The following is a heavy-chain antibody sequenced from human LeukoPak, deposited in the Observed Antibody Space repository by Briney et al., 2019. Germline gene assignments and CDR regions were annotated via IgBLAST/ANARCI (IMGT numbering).Heavy chain of an antibody. CDR1: GFTFSIYW. D-gene: IGHD2-2*02. V-gene: IGHV3-7*01. Sequence: GGSLRLSCAASGFTFSIYWMTWVRQAPGKGLEWVANIEPDGNRKYYVDSVQGRFSISRDNSKNTLNLLMNSLRVEDTAMYHCARDRGNIVVAPNAIRGWFDPWGQGTLVTVSS. J-gene: IGHJ5*02. CDR2: IEPDGNRK. CDR3: ARDRGNIVVAPNAIRGWFDP.